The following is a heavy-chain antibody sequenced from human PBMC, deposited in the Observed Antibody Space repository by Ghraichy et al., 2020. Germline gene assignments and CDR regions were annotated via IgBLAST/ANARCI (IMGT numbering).Heavy chain of an antibody. CDR3: VLDLLFPESRYYFYRLDV. Sequence: SETLSLTCKVSGDLISGNNFYWSWVRQSPAKGLEWIGNIHHRGTTYYNPSLKSRLAMSMDSSANQFSLELTSVTAADTAVYYCVLDLLFPESRYYFYRLDVWGQGTTVIVSS. D-gene: IGHD3/OR15-3a*01. V-gene: IGHV4-30-4*01. CDR1: GDLISGNNFY. J-gene: IGHJ6*02. CDR2: IHHRGTT.